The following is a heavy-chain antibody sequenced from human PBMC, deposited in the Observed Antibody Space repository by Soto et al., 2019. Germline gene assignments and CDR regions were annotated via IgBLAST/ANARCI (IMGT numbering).Heavy chain of an antibody. CDR2: ISSSSSTI. V-gene: IGHV3-48*01. CDR1: GFTFRSYS. Sequence: GGSLRLSCAASGFTFRSYSMNWVRQAPGKGLEWVSYISSSSSTIYYADSVKGRFTISRDNAKNSLYLQMNSLRAEDTAVYYCARDSPARYCSSTSCPRFDYWGQGTLVTVSS. D-gene: IGHD2-2*01. J-gene: IGHJ4*02. CDR3: ARDSPARYCSSTSCPRFDY.